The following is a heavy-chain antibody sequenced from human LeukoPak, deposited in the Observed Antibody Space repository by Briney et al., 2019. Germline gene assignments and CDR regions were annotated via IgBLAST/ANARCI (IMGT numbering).Heavy chain of an antibody. CDR2: INPNSGGT. J-gene: IGHJ3*02. CDR3: ARPQYSSSWFHDAFDI. CDR1: GYTFTGYY. V-gene: IGHV1-2*02. Sequence: ASVKVSCKAPGYTFTGYYMHWVRQAPGQGLEWMGWINPNSGGTNYAQKFQGRVTMTRDTSISTAYMELSRLRSDDTAVYYCARPQYSSSWFHDAFDIWGQGTMVTVSS. D-gene: IGHD6-13*01.